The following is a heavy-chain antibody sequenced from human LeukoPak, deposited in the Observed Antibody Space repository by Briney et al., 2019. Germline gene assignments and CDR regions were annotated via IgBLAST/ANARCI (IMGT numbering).Heavy chain of an antibody. CDR1: GFTFSSYA. D-gene: IGHD1-26*01. CDR3: ARQWELNAFDI. J-gene: IGHJ3*02. V-gene: IGHV3-30*04. Sequence: GGSLRLSCAASGFTFSSYAMHWVRQAPGKGLEWVAVISYDGSNKYYVDSVKGRFTISRDNAKNTLYLQMNSLRAEDTAVYYCARQWELNAFDIWGQGTMVTVSS. CDR2: ISYDGSNK.